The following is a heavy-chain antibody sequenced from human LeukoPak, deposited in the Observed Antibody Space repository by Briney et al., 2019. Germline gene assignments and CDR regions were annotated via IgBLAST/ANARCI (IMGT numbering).Heavy chain of an antibody. J-gene: IGHJ4*02. V-gene: IGHV3-23*01. CDR3: VKHSGDFCGNSDY. D-gene: IGHD5-18*01. CDR2: LTRSGADT. CDR1: GFTFRSYA. Sequence: GGSLRLSCVASGFTFRSYAVSWFRQAPGKGLEWVSTLTRSGADTYYADSVRGRFTISKDSSKNTLQMNSLSAEDTAIYYCVKHSGDFCGNSDYWGQGILVTVSS.